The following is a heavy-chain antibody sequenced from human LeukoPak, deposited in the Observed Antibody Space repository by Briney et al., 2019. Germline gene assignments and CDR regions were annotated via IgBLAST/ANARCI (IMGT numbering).Heavy chain of an antibody. CDR2: ISSSSII. Sequence: PGGSLRLSCAASGFTFSSYSMNWVRQAPGKGLEWVSYISSSSIIYYADSVKGRFTISRDNAKNSLYLQMNSLRAEDTAVYYCARDSGYCSSTSCPTEGFDPWGQGTLVTVSS. V-gene: IGHV3-48*04. CDR3: ARDSGYCSSTSCPTEGFDP. CDR1: GFTFSSYS. J-gene: IGHJ5*02. D-gene: IGHD2-2*01.